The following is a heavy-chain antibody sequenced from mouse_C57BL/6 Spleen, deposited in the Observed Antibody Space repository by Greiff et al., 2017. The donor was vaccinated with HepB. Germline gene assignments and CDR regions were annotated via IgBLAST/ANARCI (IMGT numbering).Heavy chain of an antibody. V-gene: IGHV3-6*01. CDR3: ARDRDDYDSYAMDY. CDR2: ISYDGSN. CDR1: GYSITSGYY. J-gene: IGHJ4*01. Sequence: EVKLQESGPGLVKPSQSLSLTCSVTGYSITSGYYWNWIRQFPGNKLEWMGYISYDGSNNYNPSLKNRISITRDTSKNQFFLKLNSVTTEDTATYYCARDRDDYDSYAMDYWGQGTSVTVSS. D-gene: IGHD2-4*01.